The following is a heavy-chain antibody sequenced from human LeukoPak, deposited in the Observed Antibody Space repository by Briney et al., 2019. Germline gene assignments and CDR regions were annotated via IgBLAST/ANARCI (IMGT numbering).Heavy chain of an antibody. CDR1: GFTFDDYA. Sequence: GRSLRLSCAAPGFTFDDYAMHWVRQAPGKGLEWVSGISWNSGSIGYADSVKGRFTISRDNAKNSLYLQMNSLRAEDTALYYCAKDFSHYYDSSGSGDDAFDIWGQGTMVTVSS. CDR2: ISWNSGSI. J-gene: IGHJ3*02. CDR3: AKDFSHYYDSSGSGDDAFDI. D-gene: IGHD3-22*01. V-gene: IGHV3-9*01.